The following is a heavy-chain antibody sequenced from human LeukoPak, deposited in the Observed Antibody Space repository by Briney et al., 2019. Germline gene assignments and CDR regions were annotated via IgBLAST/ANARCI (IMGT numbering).Heavy chain of an antibody. J-gene: IGHJ6*02. Sequence: GGSLRLSCAASGFTFSSYGMHWVRQAPGKGLEWAAVISYDGSNKYYADSVKGRFTISRDNSKNTLYLQMNSLRAEDTAVYYCAKEPRYCSSTSCYYYYYYGMDVWGQGTTVTVSS. CDR1: GFTFSSYG. CDR2: ISYDGSNK. CDR3: AKEPRYCSSTSCYYYYYYGMDV. D-gene: IGHD2-2*01. V-gene: IGHV3-30*18.